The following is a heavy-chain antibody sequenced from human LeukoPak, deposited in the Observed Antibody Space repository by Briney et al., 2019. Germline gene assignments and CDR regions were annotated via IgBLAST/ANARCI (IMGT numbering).Heavy chain of an antibody. D-gene: IGHD3-10*01. Sequence: SETXSLTCXXSGDSISSYYWSWTRQPPGKGLEWIGYIYYSGSTNYNPSLKSRVTISVDTSKNQFSLKLSSVTAADTGVYYCARHYPYGSGSYSPFYFDYWGQGTLVTVSS. CDR2: IYYSGST. CDR1: GDSISSYY. V-gene: IGHV4-59*08. CDR3: ARHYPYGSGSYSPFYFDY. J-gene: IGHJ4*02.